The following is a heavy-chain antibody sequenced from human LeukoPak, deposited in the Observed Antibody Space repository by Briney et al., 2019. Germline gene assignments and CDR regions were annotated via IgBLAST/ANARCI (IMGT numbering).Heavy chain of an antibody. CDR1: GFTFSSYW. CDR2: IKQDGSEK. J-gene: IGHJ4*02. D-gene: IGHD3-3*01. V-gene: IGHV3-7*01. CDR3: ARDPEEFDFWSGYQNGDY. Sequence: GRSLRLSCAASGFTFSSYWMSWVRQAPGKGLEWVANIKQDGSEKYYVDSVKGRFTISRDNAKNSLYLQMNSLRAEDTAVYYCARDPEEFDFWSGYQNGDYWGQGTLVTVSS.